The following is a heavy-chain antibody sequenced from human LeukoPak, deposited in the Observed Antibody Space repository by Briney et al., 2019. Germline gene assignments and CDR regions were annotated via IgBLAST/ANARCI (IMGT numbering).Heavy chain of an antibody. CDR3: ARALIAARPDSLFDY. CDR2: ISDNGGST. V-gene: IGHV3-64*01. D-gene: IGHD6-6*01. J-gene: IGHJ4*02. CDR1: GFTFSSYA. Sequence: GGSLRLSCAASGFTFSSYAMHWVRQAPGKGLEYVSTISDNGGSTFYANSVEGRFTISRDNSKNTLYLQMGSLRPEDMAVYYCARALIAARPDSLFDYWGQGTLVTVSS.